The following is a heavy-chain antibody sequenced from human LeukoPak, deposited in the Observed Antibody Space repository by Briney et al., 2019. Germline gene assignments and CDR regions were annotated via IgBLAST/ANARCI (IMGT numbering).Heavy chain of an antibody. J-gene: IGHJ3*02. CDR1: CGSISSDY. CDR3: ARDHSGHNWNADDAFDI. D-gene: IGHD1-20*01. Sequence: PSQTLSPTCPVACGSISSDYCSWIRQPAGEGLEWIARIYTSGSTNYNPSLKSRVTISVDKSKNQFTLKLSYVTAADTAVYYCARDHSGHNWNADDAFDIWGQGTMVTVSS. V-gene: IGHV4-4*07. CDR2: IYTSGST.